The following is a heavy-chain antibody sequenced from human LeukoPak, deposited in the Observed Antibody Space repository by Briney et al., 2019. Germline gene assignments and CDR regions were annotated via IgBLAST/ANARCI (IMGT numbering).Heavy chain of an antibody. CDR1: GFTFSDHY. D-gene: IGHD3-9*01. CDR3: VRDIGEFDWLLWGD. V-gene: IGHV3-11*01. Sequence: GGSLRLSCAASGFTFSDHYMSWIRQAPGKGLEFVSYISGSGSNIYYADSVKGRFTISRDDAKNSLFLQMNSLRADDTAVYYCVRDIGEFDWLLWGDWGQGTLVTVSS. CDR2: ISGSGSNI. J-gene: IGHJ4*02.